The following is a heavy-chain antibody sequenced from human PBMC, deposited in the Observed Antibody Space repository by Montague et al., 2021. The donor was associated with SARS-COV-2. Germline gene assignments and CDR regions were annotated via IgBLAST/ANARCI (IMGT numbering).Heavy chain of an antibody. Sequence: SETLSLTCTVSGGSISNYYWSWIRQPPGRGLEWIGYIYYSGCTDXSPSLKSRVTISLDTSKNQFSLKVTSVTAADTAVYYCARGGGYYNYGLDVWGPGTTVTVSS. CDR2: IYYSGCT. V-gene: IGHV4-59*01. J-gene: IGHJ6*02. CDR1: GGSISNYY. CDR3: ARGGGYYNYGLDV. D-gene: IGHD3-22*01.